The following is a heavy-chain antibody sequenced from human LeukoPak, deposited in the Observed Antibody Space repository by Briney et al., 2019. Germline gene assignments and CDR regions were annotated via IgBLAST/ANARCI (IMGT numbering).Heavy chain of an antibody. J-gene: IGHJ4*02. CDR2: ISPSDDIT. Sequence: QTGGSLRLSCAASGFTFSNAWMSWVRQAPGKGLEWVSGISPSDDITYYADSVKGRFTISRDNSKNTLYLEVISLTAEDTAVYYCAKDDAWLRFGEWSQGTLVTVSS. CDR1: GFTFSNAW. V-gene: IGHV3-23*01. CDR3: AKDDAWLRFGE. D-gene: IGHD3-10*01.